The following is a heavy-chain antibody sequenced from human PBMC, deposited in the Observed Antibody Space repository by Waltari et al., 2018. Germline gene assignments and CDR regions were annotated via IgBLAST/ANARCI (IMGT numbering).Heavy chain of an antibody. J-gene: IGHJ5*02. CDR2: INRSGST. CDR3: ARRRGLLRSYNWFDP. D-gene: IGHD5-18*01. V-gene: IGHV4-34*01. CDR1: GGSFSGYY. Sequence: QVQLQQWGAGLLKPSETLSLTCAVYGGSFSGYYWSWIRQPPGKGLEWIGEINRSGSTNYNPSLKSRVTISVDTSKNQFSLKLSSVTAADTAVYYCARRRGLLRSYNWFDPWGQGTLVTVSS.